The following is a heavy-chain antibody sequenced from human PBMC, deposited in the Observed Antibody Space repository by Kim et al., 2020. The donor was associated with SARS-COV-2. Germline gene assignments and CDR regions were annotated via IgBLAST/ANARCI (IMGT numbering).Heavy chain of an antibody. D-gene: IGHD6-13*01. J-gene: IGHJ4*02. CDR2: INHSGST. Sequence: SETLSLTCAVYGGSFSGYYWSWIRQPPGKGLEWIGEINHSGSTNYNPSLKSRVTISVDTSKNQFSLKLSSVTAADTAVYYCARGRYSSSWYKFWGQGTLVTVSS. CDR1: GGSFSGYY. V-gene: IGHV4-34*01. CDR3: ARGRYSSSWYKF.